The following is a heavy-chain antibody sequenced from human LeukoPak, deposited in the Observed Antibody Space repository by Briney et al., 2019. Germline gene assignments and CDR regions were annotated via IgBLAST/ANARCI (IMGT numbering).Heavy chain of an antibody. CDR3: ARGHRSSSWSYFDY. CDR2: IYTSGST. Sequence: PSETLSLTCTLSGGSISSGSYYWSWIRQPAGKGLEWIGRIYTSGSTNYNPSLKSRATISVDTSKNQFSLKLSSVTAADTAVYYCARGHRSSSWSYFDYWGQGTLVTVSS. J-gene: IGHJ4*02. CDR1: GGSISSGSYY. D-gene: IGHD6-13*01. V-gene: IGHV4-61*02.